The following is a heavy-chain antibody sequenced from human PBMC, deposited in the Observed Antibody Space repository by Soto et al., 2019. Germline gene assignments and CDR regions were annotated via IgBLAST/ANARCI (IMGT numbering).Heavy chain of an antibody. CDR2: INPSGGST. V-gene: IGHV1-46*01. Sequence: GASVKVSCKASGYTFTSYSMHWVRQAPGQGLEWMGIINPSGGSTSYAQKFQGRVTMTRDTSTSTVYMELSSLRSEDTAVYYCARVAVTGGYVSSVGEFDYWGQGTPVTVSS. CDR3: ARVAVTGGYVSSVGEFDY. D-gene: IGHD5-12*01. J-gene: IGHJ4*02. CDR1: GYTFTSYS.